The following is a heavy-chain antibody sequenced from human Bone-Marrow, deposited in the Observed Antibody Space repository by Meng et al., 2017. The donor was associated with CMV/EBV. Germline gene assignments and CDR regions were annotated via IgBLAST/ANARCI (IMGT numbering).Heavy chain of an antibody. CDR3: TRQAHYSLDWDC. CDR2: IYSGGST. V-gene: IGHV3-53*05. CDR1: GFTVSSNY. J-gene: IGHJ4*02. Sequence: GGSLRLSCAASGFTVSSNYMSWVRQAPGKGLEWVSVIYSGGSTYYADSVKGRFTISRDNSKNTLYLQMNSLRAEDTAVYYCTRQAHYSLDWDCWGQGTLVTVSS. D-gene: IGHD3/OR15-3a*01.